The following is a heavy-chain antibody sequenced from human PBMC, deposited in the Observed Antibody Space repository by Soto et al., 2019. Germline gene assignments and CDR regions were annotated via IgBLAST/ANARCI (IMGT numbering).Heavy chain of an antibody. J-gene: IGHJ5*02. D-gene: IGHD6-13*01. V-gene: IGHV3-23*01. CDR2: ISGSGGST. Sequence: PGGSLRLSCAASGFTFSSYAMSWVRQAPGKGLEWVSAISGSGGSTYYADSVKGRLTISRDNSKNTLYLQMNSLRAEDTAVYYCYLPGYSSSWYNWFDPWGQGTLVTVSS. CDR1: GFTFSSYA. CDR3: YLPGYSSSWYNWFDP.